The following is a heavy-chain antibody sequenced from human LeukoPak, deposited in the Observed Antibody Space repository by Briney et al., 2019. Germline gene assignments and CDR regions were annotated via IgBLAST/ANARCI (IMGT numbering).Heavy chain of an antibody. CDR3: TFIAPSGTIFDY. CDR2: ISGSGDST. Sequence: QPGGSLRLSCAASGFTFSNYAMRWVRQAPGKGLEWASGISGSGDSTYYADSVKGRFTISRDDSNNTAYLHMNSLRSDDTALYYCTFIAPSGTIFDYWGQGALVTVSS. D-gene: IGHD6-13*01. V-gene: IGHV3-23*01. CDR1: GFTFSNYA. J-gene: IGHJ4*02.